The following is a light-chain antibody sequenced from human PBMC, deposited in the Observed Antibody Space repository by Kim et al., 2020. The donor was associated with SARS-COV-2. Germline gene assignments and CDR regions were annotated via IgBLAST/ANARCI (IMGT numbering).Light chain of an antibody. CDR1: QSVSSSY. CDR3: QQYGISPPYS. J-gene: IGKJ2*03. CDR2: GAS. Sequence: EIVLTQSPGTLSLSPGERATLSCRASQSVSSSYLAWYQQTPGQAPRLLIYGASSRATGIPDRFSGSGSGTDFTLTISRLEPEDFAVYYGQQYGISPPYSFGQGTKLEI. V-gene: IGKV3-20*01.